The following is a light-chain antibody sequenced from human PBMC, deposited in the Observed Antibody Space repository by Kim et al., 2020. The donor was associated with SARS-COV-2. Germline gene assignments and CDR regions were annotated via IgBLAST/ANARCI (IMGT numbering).Light chain of an antibody. V-gene: IGKV1-39*01. CDR1: QSISSY. CDR2: AAS. CDR3: QQSYSTPKLT. J-gene: IGKJ4*01. Sequence: SVGDRVTITCRASQSISSYLNWYQQKPGKAPKLLIYAASSLQSGVPSRFSGSGSGTDFTLTISSLQPEDFATYYCQQSYSTPKLTFGGGTKVDIK.